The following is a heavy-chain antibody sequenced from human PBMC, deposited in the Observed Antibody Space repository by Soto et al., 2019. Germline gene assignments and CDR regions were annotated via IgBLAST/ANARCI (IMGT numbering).Heavy chain of an antibody. J-gene: IGHJ5*02. CDR1: GGSISSGGYY. CDR2: IYYSGST. D-gene: IGHD6-6*01. V-gene: IGHV4-31*03. CDR3: ARTPSPGWFDP. Sequence: SETLSLTCTVSGGSISSGGYYWSWIRQHPGKGLEWIGYIYYSGSTYYNPSLKSRVTISVDTSKNQFSLKLSSVTAADTAVYYCARTPSPGWFDPWGQGTLLTVS.